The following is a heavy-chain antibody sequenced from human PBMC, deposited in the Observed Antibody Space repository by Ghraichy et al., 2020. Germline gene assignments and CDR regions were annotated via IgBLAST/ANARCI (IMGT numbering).Heavy chain of an antibody. CDR1: GFIFSNYG. D-gene: IGHD1-20*01. CDR2: IKSSGDVT. V-gene: IGHV3-23*01. Sequence: GGSLRLSCAASGFIFSNYGMTWVRQAPGKGLEWVSVIKSSGDVTYYADSVRGRFTVSRDNSKNTLYLQMDSLRAEDTAVYHCAKGRWGLTGISGSYSYYGIDVWGQGTTVTVSS. J-gene: IGHJ6*02. CDR3: AKGRWGLTGISGSYSYYGIDV.